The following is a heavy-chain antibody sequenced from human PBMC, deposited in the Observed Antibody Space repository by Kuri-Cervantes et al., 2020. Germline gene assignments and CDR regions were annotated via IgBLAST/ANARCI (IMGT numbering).Heavy chain of an antibody. CDR3: ARPRGVEGRENYFDY. D-gene: IGHD3-10*01. V-gene: IGHV1-69*05. J-gene: IGHJ4*02. Sequence: SVKVSCKASGGTFSSYAISWVRQAPGQGLEWMGGIIPIFGTANYAQKFQGRVTITRDTSASTAYMELSSLRSEDTAVYYCARPRGVEGRENYFDYWGQGTLVTVSS. CDR1: GGTFSSYA. CDR2: IIPIFGTA.